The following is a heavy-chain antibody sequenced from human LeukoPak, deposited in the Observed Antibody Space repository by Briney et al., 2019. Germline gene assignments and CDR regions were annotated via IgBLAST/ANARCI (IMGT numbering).Heavy chain of an antibody. Sequence: SVKVSCKASGGTFSSYAISWVRQAAGQGLEWMGRIIPILGIANYAQKFQGRVTITADKSTSTAYMELSSLRSEDTAVYYCARGPAARETGTFDYWGQGTLVTVSS. D-gene: IGHD2-2*01. V-gene: IGHV1-69*04. CDR1: GGTFSSYA. CDR2: IIPILGIA. J-gene: IGHJ4*02. CDR3: ARGPAARETGTFDY.